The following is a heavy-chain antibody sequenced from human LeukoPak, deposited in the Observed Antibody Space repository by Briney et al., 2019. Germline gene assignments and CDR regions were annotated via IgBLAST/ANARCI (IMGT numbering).Heavy chain of an antibody. CDR2: IDHIGNT. Sequence: PSETLSLTCTVSGYSITTNYWGLIRQPPGQGLEWIGTIDHIGNTFYNPSLTSRVSISVDTSKNHFSLNLTSVTATDTALYYCARVYWRLGAHDAFDIWGQGTMVTVSS. J-gene: IGHJ3*02. D-gene: IGHD1-26*01. CDR1: GYSITTNY. V-gene: IGHV4-38-2*02. CDR3: ARVYWRLGAHDAFDI.